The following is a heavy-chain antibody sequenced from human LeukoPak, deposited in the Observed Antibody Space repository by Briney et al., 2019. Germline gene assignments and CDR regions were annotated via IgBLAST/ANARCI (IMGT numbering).Heavy chain of an antibody. D-gene: IGHD1-26*01. CDR1: GGSFSGYY. Sequence: PSETLSLTCAVYGGSFSGYYWSWIRKPPGKGLEWIGEINHSGSTNYNPSLKSRVTISVDTSKNQFSLKLSSVTAADTAVYYCARAKRVGASHGMDVWGQGTTVTVSS. J-gene: IGHJ6*02. V-gene: IGHV4-34*01. CDR2: INHSGST. CDR3: ARAKRVGASHGMDV.